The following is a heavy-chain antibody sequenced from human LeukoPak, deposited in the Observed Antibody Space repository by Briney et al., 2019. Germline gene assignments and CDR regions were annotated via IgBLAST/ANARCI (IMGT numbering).Heavy chain of an antibody. V-gene: IGHV4-61*02. CDR3: ARSDWNYYYYYMDV. CDR2: IYTSGST. D-gene: IGHD2-21*02. J-gene: IGHJ6*03. CDR1: GGSISSDSYY. Sequence: SETLSLTCTVSGGSISSDSYYWSWIRQPAGKGLEWIGRIYTSGSTNYNPSLKSRVTISIDTSKNQFSLKLTSVTAADTAVYYCARSDWNYYYYYMDVWGKGTTVTVSS.